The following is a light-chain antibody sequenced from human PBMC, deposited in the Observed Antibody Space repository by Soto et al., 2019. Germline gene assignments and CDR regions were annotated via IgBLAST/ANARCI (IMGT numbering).Light chain of an antibody. Sequence: DIDMTQSPSSLSASVGDRVTITCQTSQDITNYLNWFQQKPGMPPKLLIYDASNLPTGVPSRFSGTGSGTDFTFTISSLQPEDVATYYCQQYGNLPPMYTFGQGTKLEIK. CDR2: DAS. CDR3: QQYGNLPPMYT. CDR1: QDITNY. J-gene: IGKJ2*01. V-gene: IGKV1-33*01.